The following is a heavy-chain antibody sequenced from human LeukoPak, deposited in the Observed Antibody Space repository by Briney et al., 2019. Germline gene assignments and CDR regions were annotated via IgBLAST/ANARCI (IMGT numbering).Heavy chain of an antibody. Sequence: PGGSLRLSCAASGFTFSSYEMNWVRQAPGKGLEWVSSISSRNIDYADSLKGRFTISRDNAKNSLYLQMNSLRAEDTAVYYCARGKEPVAGSLSHFDYWGQGTLVTVSS. D-gene: IGHD6-19*01. J-gene: IGHJ4*02. CDR1: GFTFSSYE. CDR2: ISSRNI. V-gene: IGHV3-21*01. CDR3: ARGKEPVAGSLSHFDY.